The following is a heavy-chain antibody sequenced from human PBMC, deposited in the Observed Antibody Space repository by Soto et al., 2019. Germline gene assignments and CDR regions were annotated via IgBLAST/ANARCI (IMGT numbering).Heavy chain of an antibody. D-gene: IGHD2-15*01. CDR3: ARLLFCWWAGRYDGMAV. CDR1: GYTFTSYD. J-gene: IGHJ6*01. V-gene: IGHV1-18*01. Sequence: ASVKVSCKACGYTFTSYDISWVRQAPGQGLEWMGWISAYNGNTNYAQKLQGRVTMTTDTSTSTAYMELRSLRSDDTAVYYCARLLFCWWAGRYDGMAVRGRGTSVTVSS. CDR2: ISAYNGNT.